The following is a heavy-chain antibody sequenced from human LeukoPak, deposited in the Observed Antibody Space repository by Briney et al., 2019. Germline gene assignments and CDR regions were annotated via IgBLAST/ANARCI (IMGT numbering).Heavy chain of an antibody. Sequence: ASVKVSCKAFGYTFTSNYMHWVRQAPGQGPEWMGVISPSGGSTTYAQKFQGRVTLTRDMSTSTDYLELSSLRSEDTAVYYCARDLEWLYPGGAFDIWGQGTMVTVSS. D-gene: IGHD3-3*01. CDR3: ARDLEWLYPGGAFDI. CDR1: GYTFTSNY. CDR2: ISPSGGST. J-gene: IGHJ3*02. V-gene: IGHV1-46*01.